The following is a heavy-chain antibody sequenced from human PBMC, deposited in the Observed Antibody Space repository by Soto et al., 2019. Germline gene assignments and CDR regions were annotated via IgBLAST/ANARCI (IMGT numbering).Heavy chain of an antibody. V-gene: IGHV4-4*07. CDR1: GGSIDNYY. J-gene: IGHJ4*02. Sequence: QVQLQESGAGLVKPSETLSLTCTVSGGSIDNYYWSWIRQPPGRGLEWIGFIYTSGSTNYNPSLKSRVTMSVDTSKNQFSLKLSSVTAADTAVYYCARSPLGRSSSWYDYWGQGTLVTVSS. CDR3: ARSPLGRSSSWYDY. D-gene: IGHD6-13*01. CDR2: IYTSGST.